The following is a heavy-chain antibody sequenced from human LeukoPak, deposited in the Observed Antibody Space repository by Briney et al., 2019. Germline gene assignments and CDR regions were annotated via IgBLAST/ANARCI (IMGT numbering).Heavy chain of an antibody. D-gene: IGHD5-18*01. J-gene: IGHJ3*02. CDR2: ISSKSSSI. V-gene: IGHV3-48*01. CDR3: ARGARRTAMVTRGAFDI. CDR1: GFTFSNYG. Sequence: GGSLRLSCAASGFTFSNYGMNWVRQAPGKGLEWVSYISSKSSSIDYADSVKGRFTISRDNSKNTLYLQMNSLRAEDTAVYYCARGARRTAMVTRGAFDIWGQGTMVTVSS.